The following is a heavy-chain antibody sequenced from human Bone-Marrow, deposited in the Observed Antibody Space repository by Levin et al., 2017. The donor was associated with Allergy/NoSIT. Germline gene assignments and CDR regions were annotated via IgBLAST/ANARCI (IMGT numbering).Heavy chain of an antibody. D-gene: IGHD2-21*01. CDR3: AKWVRRGDGGWFFDV. CDR2: LSGRGETT. J-gene: IGHJ2*01. CDR1: GFTFSSYA. Sequence: LSLTCAASGFTFSSYAMTWVRQAPGKGLEWISGLSGRGETTYYADSVKGRFTISRDNDKNTLFLHMNSLRTEDTALFFCAKWVRRGDGGWFFDVWRRGALVTVSS. V-gene: IGHV3-23*01.